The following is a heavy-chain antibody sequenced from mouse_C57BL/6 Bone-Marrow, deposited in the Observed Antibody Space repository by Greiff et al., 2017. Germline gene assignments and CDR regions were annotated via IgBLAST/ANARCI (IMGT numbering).Heavy chain of an antibody. D-gene: IGHD1-1*01. CDR1: GYTFTSYW. CDR3: ARDYGSSYWYFDV. CDR2: IDPNSGST. V-gene: IGHV1-62-3*01. J-gene: IGHJ1*03. Sequence: VQLQQPGAELVKPGASVKLSCKASGYTFTSYWMHWVKQRPGRGLEWIGRIDPNSGSTKYNEKFKGKATLTVDTSSSTAYMELHSLTSEDSAVYFCARDYGSSYWYFDVWGTGTTVTVSS.